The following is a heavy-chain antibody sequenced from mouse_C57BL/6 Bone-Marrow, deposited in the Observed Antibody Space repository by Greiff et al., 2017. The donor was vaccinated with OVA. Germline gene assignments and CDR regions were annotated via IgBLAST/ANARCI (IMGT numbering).Heavy chain of an antibody. CDR1: GFTFSDYY. V-gene: IGHV5-12*01. CDR3: ARRIYYLWDY. CDR2: ISNGGGST. J-gene: IGHJ4*01. Sequence: EVQRVESGGGLVQPGGSLKLSCAASGFTFSDYYMYWVRQTPEKRLEWVAYISNGGGSTYYPDTVKGRFTISRDNAKDTLYLQMSRLKSEDTAMYYCARRIYYLWDYWGQGTSVTVSS. D-gene: IGHD1-1*01.